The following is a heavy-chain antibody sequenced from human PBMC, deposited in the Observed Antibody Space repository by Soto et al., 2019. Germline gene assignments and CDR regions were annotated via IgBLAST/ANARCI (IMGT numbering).Heavy chain of an antibody. CDR2: IKTDGTAT. CDR1: GFTFSSYW. V-gene: IGHV3-74*03. J-gene: IGHJ4*02. CDR3: AKELAWGQGDY. Sequence: EVQLVESGGGLVQPGGSLRLSCAASGFTFSSYWMHWVRQDPGKGLVWVSSIKTDGTATQYADSVKGRFTVSRDNAKNTLDLQMNSLRAEDTAGYYCAKELAWGQGDYWGQGNRVTFAS. D-gene: IGHD1-26*01.